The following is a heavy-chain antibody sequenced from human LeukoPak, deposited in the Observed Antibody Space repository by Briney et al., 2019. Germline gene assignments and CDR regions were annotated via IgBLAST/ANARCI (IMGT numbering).Heavy chain of an antibody. Sequence: PGGSLRLSCTASGFTFGDYAMSWFRQAPGKGLEWVGFIRSKAYGGTTEYAASVKGRFTISRDDSKSIAYLQMNSLKTEDTAVYYCARGAKIVVMAAWSYYYGMDVWGQGTTVTVSS. V-gene: IGHV3-49*03. CDR1: GFTFGDYA. D-gene: IGHD2-21*02. J-gene: IGHJ6*02. CDR3: ARGAKIVVMAAWSYYYGMDV. CDR2: IRSKAYGGTT.